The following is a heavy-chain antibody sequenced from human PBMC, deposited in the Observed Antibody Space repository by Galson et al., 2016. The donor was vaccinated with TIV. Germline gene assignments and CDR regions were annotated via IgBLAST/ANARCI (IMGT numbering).Heavy chain of an antibody. CDR1: GFAFSTYA. CDR3: ARGDYLATVTTYYYYGMDV. J-gene: IGHJ6*02. CDR2: ISYYGSDK. V-gene: IGHV3-30-3*01. Sequence: SLRLSCAASGFAFSTYAMHWVRQAPGKGLEWVALISYYGSDKYYADSVKGRFTISRDNSKNTLYLQMNNLRAEDTAVYYCARGDYLATVTTYYYYGMDVWGQGTTVTVSS. D-gene: IGHD4-11*01.